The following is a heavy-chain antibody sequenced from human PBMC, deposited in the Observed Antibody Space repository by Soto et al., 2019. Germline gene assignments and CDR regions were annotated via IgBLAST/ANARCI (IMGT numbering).Heavy chain of an antibody. J-gene: IGHJ6*02. CDR3: ARVRIAARRYYYYGMDV. D-gene: IGHD6-6*01. CDR1: GYTFTSYD. CDR2: MNPNSGNT. V-gene: IGHV1-8*01. Sequence: QVQLVQSGAEVKKPGASVKVSCKASGYTFTSYDINWVRQATGQGLEWMGWMNPNSGNTGYAQKFQGRVTMTRNTSISTAYMALSSLRSEDTAVYYCARVRIAARRYYYYGMDVWGQGTTVTVSS.